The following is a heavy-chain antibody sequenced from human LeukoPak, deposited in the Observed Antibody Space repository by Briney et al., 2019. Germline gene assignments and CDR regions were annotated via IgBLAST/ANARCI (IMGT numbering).Heavy chain of an antibody. D-gene: IGHD4-17*01. J-gene: IGHJ3*02. V-gene: IGHV4-59*01. CDR2: IYYSGST. CDR1: GGSISSYY. CDR3: ARHDYAAFDI. Sequence: SETLFLTCTVSGGSISSYYWSWIRQPPGKGLEWIGYIYYSGSTNYNPSLKSRVTISVDTSKNQFSLKLSSVTAADTAVNYCARHDYAAFDIWGQGTMVTVSS.